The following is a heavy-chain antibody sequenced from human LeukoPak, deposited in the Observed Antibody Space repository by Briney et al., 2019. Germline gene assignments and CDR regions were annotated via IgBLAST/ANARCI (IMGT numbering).Heavy chain of an antibody. V-gene: IGHV3-21*01. J-gene: IGHJ4*02. Sequence: GGSLRLSCAPPGFTLSSYRMTWAPKAPGKGLEWVSSISSSSSYIYYADSVKGRFTISRDNAKNSLYLQMNSLRAEDTAVYYCARDNLGAFDYWGQGTLVTVSS. D-gene: IGHD1-26*01. CDR2: ISSSSSYI. CDR3: ARDNLGAFDY. CDR1: GFTLSSYR.